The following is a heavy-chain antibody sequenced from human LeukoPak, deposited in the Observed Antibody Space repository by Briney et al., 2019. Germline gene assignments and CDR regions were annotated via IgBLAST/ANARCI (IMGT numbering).Heavy chain of an antibody. Sequence: PSETLSLTCTVSGGSISSHYWSWIRQPPGKGLEWFGYIYYSGSTNYNPSLKSRVTISVDTSKNQFSLKLSSVTAADTAVYYCARADNWNYGLNDYWGQGTLVTVSS. CDR3: ARADNWNYGLNDY. D-gene: IGHD1-7*01. J-gene: IGHJ4*02. CDR1: GGSISSHY. V-gene: IGHV4-59*11. CDR2: IYYSGST.